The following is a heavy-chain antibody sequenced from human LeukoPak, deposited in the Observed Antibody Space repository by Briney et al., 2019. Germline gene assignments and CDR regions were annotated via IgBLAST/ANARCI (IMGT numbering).Heavy chain of an antibody. CDR1: GFTFSDYY. D-gene: IGHD2-15*01. V-gene: IGHV3-11*01. CDR3: ARDKPEYCSGGSCYYYYYYGMDV. CDR2: ISTSGSSK. J-gene: IGHJ6*02. Sequence: GGSLRLSCAASGFTFSDYYMSWIRQAPGKGLEWVSYISTSGSSKDYADSVKGRFTTSRDNAKNSLYLQMNGLRAEDTAVYYCARDKPEYCSGGSCYYYYYYGMDVWGQGTTVTVSS.